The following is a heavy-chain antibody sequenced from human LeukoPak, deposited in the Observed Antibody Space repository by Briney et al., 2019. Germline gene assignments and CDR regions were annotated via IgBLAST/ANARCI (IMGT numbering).Heavy chain of an antibody. Sequence: PLETLSLTCTVTGDSLTSSTYYWGWIRQPPGKGLEWIGSLYYSGGAYYNPSLKGRLTVSVDTSRKHFSLKLTSVTAADTAVYYCARRSVSFYGMDVWGQGTTVTVSS. D-gene: IGHD3-10*01. J-gene: IGHJ6*02. V-gene: IGHV4-39*01. CDR3: ARRSVSFYGMDV. CDR1: GDSLTSSTYY. CDR2: LYYSGGA.